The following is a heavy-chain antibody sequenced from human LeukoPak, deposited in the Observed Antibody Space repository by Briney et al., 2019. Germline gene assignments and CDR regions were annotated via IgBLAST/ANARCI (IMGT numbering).Heavy chain of an antibody. CDR3: ARNAPGYCSGGSCYSGYYFDY. J-gene: IGHJ4*02. D-gene: IGHD2-15*01. V-gene: IGHV1-69*02. CDR2: IIPILGIA. Sequence: VASVKVSCKASGGTFGSYTISWVRQAPGQGLEWMGRIIPILGIANYAQKFQGRVTITADKSTSTAYMELSSLRSEDTAVYYCARNAPGYCSGGSCYSGYYFDYWGQGTLVTVSS. CDR1: GGTFGSYT.